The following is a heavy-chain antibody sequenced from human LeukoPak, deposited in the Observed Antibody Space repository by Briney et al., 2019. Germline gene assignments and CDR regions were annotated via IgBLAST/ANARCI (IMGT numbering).Heavy chain of an antibody. CDR1: GYTLTELS. J-gene: IGHJ4*02. Sequence: ASVKVSCKVSGYTLTELSMHWVRQAPGKGLGWMGTFDPEDGETIYAQKFQGRVTMTEDTSTDTAYMELSSLRSEDTAVYYCANLPNAPLLGAAGGDYWGQGTLVTVSS. CDR2: FDPEDGET. D-gene: IGHD7-27*01. CDR3: ANLPNAPLLGAAGGDY. V-gene: IGHV1-24*01.